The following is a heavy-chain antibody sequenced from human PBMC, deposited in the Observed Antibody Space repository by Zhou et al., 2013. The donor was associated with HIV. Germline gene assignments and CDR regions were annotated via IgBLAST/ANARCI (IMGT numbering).Heavy chain of an antibody. V-gene: IGHV1-2*02. CDR3: ARDIYSYGYPGWFDP. D-gene: IGHD5-18*01. CDR1: GYTFTGYY. CDR2: INPNSGGT. Sequence: QVQLVQSGAEVKKPGASVKVSCKASGYTFTGYYMHWVRQAPGQGLEWMGWINPNSGGTNYAQKFQGRVTMTRDTSISTAYMELSRLRSDDTAVYYCARDIYSYGYPGWFDPWGQGTLVTVSS. J-gene: IGHJ5*02.